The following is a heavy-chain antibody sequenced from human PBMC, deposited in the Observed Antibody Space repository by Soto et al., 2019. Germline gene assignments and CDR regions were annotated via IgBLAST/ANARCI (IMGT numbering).Heavy chain of an antibody. J-gene: IGHJ4*02. CDR2: MNPNSGNT. D-gene: IGHD3-16*01. CDR1: GYTFTSYD. Sequence: QVQLVQSGAEVKKPGASVKVSCKASGYTFTSYDINWVRQATGQGLEWMGWMNPNSGNTGYAQKFQGRVTMTTNTSISTAYMELSSLRSEDTAVYYCARGVRDDYVWGSDHYEPDYWGQGTLVTVSS. V-gene: IGHV1-8*01. CDR3: ARGVRDDYVWGSDHYEPDY.